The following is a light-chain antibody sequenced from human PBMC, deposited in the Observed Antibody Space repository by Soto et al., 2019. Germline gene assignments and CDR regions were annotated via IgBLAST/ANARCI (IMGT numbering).Light chain of an antibody. CDR3: QQYDKYST. J-gene: IGKJ1*01. V-gene: IGKV1-5*01. CDR2: DAS. CDR1: QSISVS. Sequence: IQMTQSPSTRSASVGDTVTITCRASQSISVSLAWYQQKPGKAPNLLIYDASTLQGGVPSRFSGSGSGTEFTLTVTSLQPEDFATYFCQQYDKYSTFGHGTKVDIK.